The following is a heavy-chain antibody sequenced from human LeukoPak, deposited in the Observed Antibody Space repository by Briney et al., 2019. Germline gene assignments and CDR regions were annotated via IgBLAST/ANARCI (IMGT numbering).Heavy chain of an antibody. CDR1: GGTFSSYT. V-gene: IGHV1-69*02. CDR3: ARQVVPACFNP. Sequence: SVKVSCKASGGTFSSYTISWVRQAPGKGLKWMGRIIPILGIANYAQKFQGRVTITADKSTSTAYMELSSLRSEDTAVYYCARQVVPACFNPWGQGTLVTVSS. D-gene: IGHD2-2*01. CDR2: IIPILGIA. J-gene: IGHJ5*02.